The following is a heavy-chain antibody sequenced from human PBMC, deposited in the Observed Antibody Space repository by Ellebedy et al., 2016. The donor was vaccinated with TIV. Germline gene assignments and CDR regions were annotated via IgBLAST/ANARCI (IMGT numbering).Heavy chain of an antibody. CDR3: AKTGFYYYYGMDV. CDR1: GFTFSSYA. V-gene: IGHV3-23*01. Sequence: GESLKISCAASGFTFSSYAMTWVRRAPGKGLEQVSGIGGSGGSTDYADSVRGRFTISRDNANNSLFLQMTSLRAEDTAVYYCAKTGFYYYYGMDVWGQGTTVTVSS. J-gene: IGHJ6*02. CDR2: IGGSGGST.